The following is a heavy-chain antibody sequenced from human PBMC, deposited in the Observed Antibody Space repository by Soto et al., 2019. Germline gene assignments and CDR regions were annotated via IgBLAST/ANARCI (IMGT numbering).Heavy chain of an antibody. CDR1: GASIISSNW. V-gene: IGHV4-4*02. J-gene: IGHJ3*01. CDR3: ARLGAGAATLAPGAACEF. CDR2: IFHSGTT. D-gene: IGHD3-10*01. Sequence: QVQLQESGPGLVKPSGTLSLTCAVSGASIISSNWWSWVRQPPGKGLEWIGEIFHSGTTNYSPSLRSRVTISLDTSRTQFSLNLFSVTAAGTAVYYCARLGAGAATLAPGAACEFGGPGTVVTVSS.